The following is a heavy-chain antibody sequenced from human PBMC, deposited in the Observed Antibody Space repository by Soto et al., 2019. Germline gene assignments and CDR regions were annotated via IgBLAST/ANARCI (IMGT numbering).Heavy chain of an antibody. V-gene: IGHV3-11*01. CDR3: ARAPYFGSGTYYCYDLDV. D-gene: IGHD3-10*01. J-gene: IGHJ6*02. CDR1: GLTFSDHY. CDR2: ISSSAGTI. Sequence: QVQLVESGGGLVKPGGSLRLSCAASGLTFSDHYMTWIRQAPGKGLEWISYISSSAGTIYYADSVKGRFTISRDNAKNSLYLQMTNLRAEDTAVYYCARAPYFGSGTYYCYDLDVWGQGTTVTVSS.